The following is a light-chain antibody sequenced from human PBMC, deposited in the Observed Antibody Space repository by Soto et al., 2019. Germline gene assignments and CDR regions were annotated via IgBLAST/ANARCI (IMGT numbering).Light chain of an antibody. V-gene: IGLV2-11*01. J-gene: IGLJ1*01. CDR1: SSDVGDYKS. CDR2: DVS. CDR3: CSYAGSYTHV. Sequence: QSALTQPRSVSGSPGQSVTISCTGTSSDVGDYKSVSWYQQHPGKAPKLMVYDVSERPSGVPDRFSGSKSGNTASLTISGLQAEDEADYYCCSYAGSYTHVFGTGTKLTVL.